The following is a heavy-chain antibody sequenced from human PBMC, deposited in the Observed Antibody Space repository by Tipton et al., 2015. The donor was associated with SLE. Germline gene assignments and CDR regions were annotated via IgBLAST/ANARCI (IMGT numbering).Heavy chain of an antibody. CDR1: GFTFSSYW. V-gene: IGHV3-74*01. D-gene: IGHD3-10*01. Sequence: SLRLSCAASGFTFSSYWMYWVRQGPGKGLVWVSRINTDGSSRTYADSVKGRFTISRDNAKNTLYLQMNSLRAEDTAVYYCARGEVIGDSWGQGTLVTVSS. CDR3: ARGEVIGDS. CDR2: INTDGSSR. J-gene: IGHJ4*02.